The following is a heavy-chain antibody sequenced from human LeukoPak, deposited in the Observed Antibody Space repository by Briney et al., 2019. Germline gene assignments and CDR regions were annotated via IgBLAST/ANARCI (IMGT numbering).Heavy chain of an antibody. CDR1: GFTFSSYS. CDR3: ARDIITMIVGEDYYGMDV. J-gene: IGHJ6*02. Sequence: GGSLRLSCAASGFTFSSYSMNWVRQAPGKGLEWVSSISSSSSYIYYADSVKGRFTISRGNAKNSLYLQMNSLRAEDTAVYYCARDIITMIVGEDYYGMDVWGQGTTVTVSS. CDR2: ISSSSSYI. D-gene: IGHD3-22*01. V-gene: IGHV3-21*01.